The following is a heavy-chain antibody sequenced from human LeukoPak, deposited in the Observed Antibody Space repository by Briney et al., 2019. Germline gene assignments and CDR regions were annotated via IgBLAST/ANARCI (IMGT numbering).Heavy chain of an antibody. D-gene: IGHD6-6*01. V-gene: IGHV4-38-2*02. CDR3: ATYSSSNIYYYYMDV. J-gene: IGHJ6*03. CDR1: GYSISSGYY. Sequence: SETLSLTCTVSGYSISSGYYWGWIRQPPGKGLEWIGSIYHSGSTYYNPSLKSRVTISVDTSKNQFSLKLSSVTAADTAVYYCATYSSSNIYYYYMDVWGKGTTVTVSS. CDR2: IYHSGST.